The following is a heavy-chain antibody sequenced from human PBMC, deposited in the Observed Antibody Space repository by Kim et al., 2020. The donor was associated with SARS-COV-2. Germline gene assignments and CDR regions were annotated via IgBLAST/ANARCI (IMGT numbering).Heavy chain of an antibody. CDR1: GDSISSGAYY. CDR2: IYSSGST. V-gene: IGHV4-31*03. CDR3: ARDDGSSSY. Sequence: SETLSLTCTVSGDSISSGAYYWSWIRQHPGKGLEWVGYIYSSGSTYYNPSLKSRVTISVDTSKNQFSLNLNSVTAADTAVYYCARDDGSSSYWGQGTLVTVSS. D-gene: IGHD2-15*01. J-gene: IGHJ4*02.